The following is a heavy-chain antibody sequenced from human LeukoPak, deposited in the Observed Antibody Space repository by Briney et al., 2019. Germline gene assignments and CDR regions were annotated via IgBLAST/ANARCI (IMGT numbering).Heavy chain of an antibody. D-gene: IGHD1-26*01. V-gene: IGHV3-48*03. CDR2: ISSSGSTI. CDR1: GFTFSSYE. Sequence: GESLRLSCAASGFTFSSYEMNWVRQAPGKGLEWVSYISSSGSTIYYADSVKGRFTISRDNAKNSLYLQMNSLRAEDTAVYYCARDLGGGTFDYWGQGTLVTVSS. J-gene: IGHJ4*02. CDR3: ARDLGGGTFDY.